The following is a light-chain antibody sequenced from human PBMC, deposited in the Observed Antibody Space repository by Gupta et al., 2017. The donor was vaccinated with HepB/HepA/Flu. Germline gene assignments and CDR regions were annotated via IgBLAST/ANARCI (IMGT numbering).Light chain of an antibody. J-gene: IGLJ1*01. CDR3: AAWDDSLNGYV. CDR2: NTD. V-gene: IGLV1-44*01. CDR1: SSNIGSST. Sequence: QSVLPQPPSASGTPGQRATISCSGSSSNIGSSTVKWYQPLPGTAPKLLIYNTDQRPSGVPDRFSGSKSGTSASLAISGLQSEDEADYYCAAWDDSLNGYVFGSGTKVTVL.